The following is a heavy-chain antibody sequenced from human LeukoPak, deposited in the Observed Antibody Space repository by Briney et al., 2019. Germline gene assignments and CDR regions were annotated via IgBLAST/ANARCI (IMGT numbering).Heavy chain of an antibody. CDR2: IYTSGST. V-gene: IGHV4-61*02. CDR1: GGSISSGSYY. J-gene: IGHJ1*01. CDR3: AGARDEYFQH. Sequence: SETLSLTCTVSGGSISSGSYYWSWIRQPAGEGLEWIGRIYTSGSTNYNPSLKSLDTISVHTSKNQFSLKLSSVAAADTAVYYCAGARDEYFQHWGKGTLVTVSS.